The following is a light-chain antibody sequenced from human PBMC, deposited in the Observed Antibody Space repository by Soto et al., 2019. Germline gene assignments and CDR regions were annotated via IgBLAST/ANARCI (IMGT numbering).Light chain of an antibody. CDR1: SSNIGNNY. V-gene: IGLV1-51*01. J-gene: IGLJ2*01. CDR3: GTWDNSLSAVV. CDR2: DNN. Sequence: QSVLTPPPSVSAAPGQKVTISCSGSSSNIGNNYVSWYQHLPGTAPKLLIYDNNERPSGIPDRFSGSKSGTSATLGITGLQTGDEAGYYCGTWDNSLSAVVFGGGTKLTVL.